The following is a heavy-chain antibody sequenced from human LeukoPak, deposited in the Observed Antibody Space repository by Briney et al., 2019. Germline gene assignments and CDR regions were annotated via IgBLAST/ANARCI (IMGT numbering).Heavy chain of an antibody. Sequence: SETLSLTCSVPGGSIRSFYWSWLRQPAGKGLEWIGRIYTGGITNYNPSLKSRVTMSIDMSKNQFSLKLSSVTAADTAVYYCARFTSSSSMDVWGKGTTVTVSS. CDR3: ARFTSSSSMDV. J-gene: IGHJ6*03. CDR1: GGSIRSFY. CDR2: IYTGGIT. V-gene: IGHV4-4*07. D-gene: IGHD6-6*01.